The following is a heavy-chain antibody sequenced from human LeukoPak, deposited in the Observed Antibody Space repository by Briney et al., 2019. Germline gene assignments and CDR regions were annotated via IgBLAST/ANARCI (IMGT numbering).Heavy chain of an antibody. CDR1: GYSISSGYY. J-gene: IGHJ4*02. CDR2: IYHSGST. V-gene: IGHV4-38-2*02. Sequence: PSETLSLTCTVSGYSISSGYYWGWIRQPPGKGLEWIGSIYHSGSTYYNPSLKSRVTISVDTSKNQFSLKLSSVTAADTAVYYCAREGSWFGDWGQGTLVTVSS. D-gene: IGHD3-10*01. CDR3: AREGSWFGD.